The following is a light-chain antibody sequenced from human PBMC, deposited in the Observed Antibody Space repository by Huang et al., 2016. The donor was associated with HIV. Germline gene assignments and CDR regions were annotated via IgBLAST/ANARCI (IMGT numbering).Light chain of an antibody. CDR1: QSVLSSSNNKNY. Sequence: DIVMTQSPDSLAVSLCKRVTINCKSSQSVLSSSNNKNYLAWYQQKPGQPPKLLIYWASTRESGVPERFSGSGSGTDFTLTISSLQAEDVAGYYCQQYYSTPLTFGGGTKVEIK. J-gene: IGKJ4*01. CDR2: WAS. V-gene: IGKV4-1*01. CDR3: QQYYSTPLT.